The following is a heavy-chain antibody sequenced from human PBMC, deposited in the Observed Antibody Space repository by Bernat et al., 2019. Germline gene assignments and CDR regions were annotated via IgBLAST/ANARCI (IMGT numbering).Heavy chain of an antibody. CDR1: GFTFVVYA. J-gene: IGHJ1*01. CDR3: AKAPRSGYYAQYFQH. V-gene: IGHV3-43*02. D-gene: IGHD3-22*01. Sequence: EVQLVDSGGGLVQPGGSLRLSCASSGFTFVVYAIHWVRQPPGKVLEWVSLISGDGGSTYYADSVKGRFTISRDNSKNSLYLQMNSLRTEDTALYYCAKAPRSGYYAQYFQHWGQGTLVTVSS. CDR2: ISGDGGST.